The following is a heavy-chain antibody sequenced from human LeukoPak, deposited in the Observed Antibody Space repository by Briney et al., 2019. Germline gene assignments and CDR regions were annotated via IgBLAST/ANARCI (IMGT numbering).Heavy chain of an antibody. Sequence: ASVKVSCKASGYTFTSYDINWVRQATGQGLEWMGWMNPNSGNTGYAQKFQGRVTMTRDMSTSTDYKELSSLRSEDTAVYYCARDNSVEDTAWWFDPWGQGTLVTVSA. CDR1: GYTFTSYD. V-gene: IGHV1-8*02. D-gene: IGHD4-23*01. J-gene: IGHJ5*02. CDR2: MNPNSGNT. CDR3: ARDNSVEDTAWWFDP.